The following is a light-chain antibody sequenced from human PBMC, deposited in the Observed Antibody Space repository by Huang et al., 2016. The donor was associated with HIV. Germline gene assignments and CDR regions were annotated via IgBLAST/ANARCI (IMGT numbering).Light chain of an antibody. CDR2: DAS. CDR1: HGVSSA. Sequence: AIQLTQSPSSLSASLGDRVTITCRASHGVSSALDWYEQKPGKSPKLLIYDASTLQSGVPARCSGSASGTDFTLNISSLQPEDFATYYCQQFSFFGGGTKVEIK. CDR3: QQFSF. J-gene: IGKJ4*01. V-gene: IGKV1-13*02.